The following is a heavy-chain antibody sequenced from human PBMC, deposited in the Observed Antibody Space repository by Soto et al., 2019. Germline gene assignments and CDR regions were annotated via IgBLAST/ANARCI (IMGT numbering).Heavy chain of an antibody. CDR3: AMGTAAARPFRYYGMDV. J-gene: IGHJ6*02. D-gene: IGHD6-13*01. CDR2: TYYRSKWYN. V-gene: IGHV6-1*01. CDR1: GDSVSSNSAA. Sequence: SQTLSLTCAISGDSVSSNSAAWNWIRQSPSRGLEWLGRTYYRSKWYNDYAVSVKSRITINPDTSKNQFSLQLNSVTPEDTAVYYCAMGTAAARPFRYYGMDVWGQGTTVTVS.